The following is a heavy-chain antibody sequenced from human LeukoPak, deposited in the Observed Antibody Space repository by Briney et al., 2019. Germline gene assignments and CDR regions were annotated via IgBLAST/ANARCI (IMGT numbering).Heavy chain of an antibody. CDR1: GFTFSSYS. D-gene: IGHD5-18*01. J-gene: IGHJ4*02. CDR3: AREDRGYSYGPSDY. CDR2: ISSSSNTI. V-gene: IGHV3-48*02. Sequence: PGGSLRLSCAASGFTFSSYSMNWVRQAPGKGLEWVPYISSSSNTIYYADSVKGRFTISRDNAKNSLYLQMNSLRDEDTAVYYCAREDRGYSYGPSDYWGQGTLVTVSS.